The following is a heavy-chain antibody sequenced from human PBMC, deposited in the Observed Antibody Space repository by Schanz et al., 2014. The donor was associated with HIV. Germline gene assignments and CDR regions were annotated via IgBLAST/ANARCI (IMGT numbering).Heavy chain of an antibody. J-gene: IGHJ5*02. V-gene: IGHV3-30*03. CDR1: GFTFSDYG. CDR3: ARDALSSRGWFDP. Sequence: QVQLVESGGGVVQPGRSLRLSCAASGFTFSDYGMHWVRQAPGKGLEWVAAISLDLRNKYYADSVKGRFAVSRDNSKKTLYLQMNSLRTEDTGVYYCARDALSSRGWFDPWGQGTLVTVSS. D-gene: IGHD1-26*01. CDR2: ISLDLRNK.